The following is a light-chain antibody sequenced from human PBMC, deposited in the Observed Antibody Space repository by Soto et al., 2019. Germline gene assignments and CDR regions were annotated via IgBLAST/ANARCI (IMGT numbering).Light chain of an antibody. CDR2: DAS. CDR1: QSVGSY. J-gene: IGKJ1*01. V-gene: IGKV3-11*01. CDR3: QQYGSSTWT. Sequence: EIVLIQSPATLSLSPGERATLSCRASQSVGSYLAWYQHKPGQAPRLLISDASNRATGIPDRFSGSGSGTDFTLTISRLETEDVAVYYCQQYGSSTWTFGQGTKVDIK.